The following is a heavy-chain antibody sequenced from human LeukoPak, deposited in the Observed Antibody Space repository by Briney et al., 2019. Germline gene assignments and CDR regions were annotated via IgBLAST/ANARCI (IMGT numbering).Heavy chain of an antibody. Sequence: GESLKISCNGSGYSFTSYWLGWVRQMPRKGLEWMGIIYPGYSDTRYSPSIQGQVTISADKSISTAYLQWSSLKASDTAMYYCARLLRRGVFFGYWGQGTLVTVSS. D-gene: IGHD2-8*01. CDR3: ARLLRRGVFFGY. CDR1: GYSFTSYW. CDR2: IYPGYSDT. J-gene: IGHJ4*02. V-gene: IGHV5-51*01.